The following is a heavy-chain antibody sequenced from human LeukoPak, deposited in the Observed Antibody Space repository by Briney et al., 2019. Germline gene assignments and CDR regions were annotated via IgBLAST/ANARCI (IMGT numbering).Heavy chain of an antibody. V-gene: IGHV4-61*02. J-gene: IGHJ4*02. CDR2: IHTSGST. CDR1: GGSISSGSYY. Sequence: SQTLSLTCTVSGGSISSGSYYWSWIRQPAGKGLEWIGRIHTSGSTNYNPSLKSRVTISVDTSKNQFSLKLSSVTAADTAVYYCVREGGSGYWGQGTLVTVSS. CDR3: VREGGSGY. D-gene: IGHD3-16*01.